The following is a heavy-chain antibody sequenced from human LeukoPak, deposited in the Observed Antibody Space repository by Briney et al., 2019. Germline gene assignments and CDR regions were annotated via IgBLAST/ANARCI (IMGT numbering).Heavy chain of an antibody. V-gene: IGHV4-39*01. D-gene: IGHD4-17*01. Sequence: SETLSLTCAVSGGSISSNSYYWGWIRQPPGKGLEWIGSIYYSGSTYYNPSLKSRVTISVDTSKNQFSLKLSSVTAADTAVYYCARHAVTTVRSASENWFDPWGQGTLVTVSS. J-gene: IGHJ5*02. CDR2: IYYSGST. CDR3: ARHAVTTVRSASENWFDP. CDR1: GGSISSNSYY.